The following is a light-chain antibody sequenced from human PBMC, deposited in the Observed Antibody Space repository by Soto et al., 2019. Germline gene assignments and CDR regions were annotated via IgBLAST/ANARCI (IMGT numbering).Light chain of an antibody. Sequence: DIVMTQSPDSLAVSLGERATINCKSSQSVLYSSNNKNYLAWYQQKPGQPPKLLIYWASTRESGVPDRFSGSGSGKEFTLTISSLQAEDVAVYYSQQYYSTPYTFGQGTKLEIK. CDR3: QQYYSTPYT. CDR2: WAS. CDR1: QSVLYSSNNKNY. J-gene: IGKJ2*01. V-gene: IGKV4-1*01.